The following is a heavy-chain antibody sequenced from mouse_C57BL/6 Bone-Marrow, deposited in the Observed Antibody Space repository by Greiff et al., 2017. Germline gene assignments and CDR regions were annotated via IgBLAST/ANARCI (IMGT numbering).Heavy chain of an antibody. CDR3: ARLNWAWFAY. V-gene: IGHV5-6*01. Sequence: EVKLMESGGDLVKPGGSLKLSCAASGFTFSSYGMSWVRQTPDKRLEWVATISSGGSYTYYPASVKGRFTISSDNAKNTLYLQMSSLKSEDTAMYYCARLNWAWFAYWGQGTLVTVSA. CDR1: GFTFSSYG. D-gene: IGHD4-1*01. J-gene: IGHJ3*01. CDR2: ISSGGSYT.